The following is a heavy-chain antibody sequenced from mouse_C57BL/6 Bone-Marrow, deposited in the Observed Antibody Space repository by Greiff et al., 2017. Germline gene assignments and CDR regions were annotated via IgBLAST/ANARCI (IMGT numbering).Heavy chain of an antibody. CDR2: ISDGGSYT. Sequence: EVQLVESGGGLVKPGGSLKLSCAASGFTFSSYAMSWVRQTPEKRLEWVATISDGGSYTYYPDNVKGRFTISRDNAKNNLYLQMSHLKSEDTAMYYCAREHYSNWGFAYWGQGTLVTVSA. V-gene: IGHV5-4*01. CDR1: GFTFSSYA. CDR3: AREHYSNWGFAY. J-gene: IGHJ3*01. D-gene: IGHD2-5*01.